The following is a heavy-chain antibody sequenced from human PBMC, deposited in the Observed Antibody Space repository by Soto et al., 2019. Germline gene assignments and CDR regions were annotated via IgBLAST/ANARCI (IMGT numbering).Heavy chain of an antibody. V-gene: IGHV1-18*04. CDR1: GYTFTSYG. J-gene: IGHJ5*02. D-gene: IGHD3-10*01. Sequence: QVQLVQSGAEVKKPGASVKVSCKASGYTFTSYGISWVRQAPGQGLEWMGWISAYNGNTNYAQKLQGRATMTTDTSTSTAYMELRVLRSDDTAVYYWAREVRGVIRKWGGDWCDPWGQGTLVTVSS. CDR3: AREVRGVIRKWGGDWCDP. CDR2: ISAYNGNT.